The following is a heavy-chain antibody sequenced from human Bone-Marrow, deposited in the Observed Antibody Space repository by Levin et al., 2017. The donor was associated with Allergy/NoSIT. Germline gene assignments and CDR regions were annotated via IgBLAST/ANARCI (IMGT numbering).Heavy chain of an antibody. J-gene: IGHJ4*02. CDR1: GFTFSTYA. Sequence: GGSLRLSCAASGFTFSTYALHWVRQAPGKGLEWVAVISYDGSNRYYVDSVKGRFTISRDNANNILYLQMDSLRADDTAVYYCAKDRPPYSTGGYGFEFGSWGQGTLVTVSS. V-gene: IGHV3-30*18. D-gene: IGHD6-19*01. CDR3: AKDRPPYSTGGYGFEFGS. CDR2: ISYDGSNR.